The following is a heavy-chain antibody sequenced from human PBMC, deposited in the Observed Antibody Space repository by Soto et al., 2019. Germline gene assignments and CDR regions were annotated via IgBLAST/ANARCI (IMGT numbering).Heavy chain of an antibody. D-gene: IGHD3-10*01. CDR1: GGSFTGYY. CDR3: ARVDFESYGSGSYPMYYFDY. V-gene: IGHV4-34*01. J-gene: IGHJ4*02. Sequence: SETLSLTCAVYGGSFTGYYWSWIRQPPGKGLEWIGESNHSGSRSTNYNPSLKSRVTISVDTSKNQFSLKLSSVTAADTAVYYCARVDFESYGSGSYPMYYFDYWGQGTLVTVSS. CDR2: SNHSGSRST.